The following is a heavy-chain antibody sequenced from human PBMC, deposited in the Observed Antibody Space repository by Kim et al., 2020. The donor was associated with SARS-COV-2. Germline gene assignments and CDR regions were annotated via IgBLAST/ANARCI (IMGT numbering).Heavy chain of an antibody. D-gene: IGHD1-20*01. CDR1: GGSISSGGYS. J-gene: IGHJ5*02. CDR3: ARDEITGTHRWFDP. V-gene: IGHV4-30-2*01. CDR2: IYHSGST. Sequence: SETLSLTCAVSGGSISSGGYSWSWIRQPPGKGLEWIGYIYHSGSTYYSPSLKSRVTISVDRSKNQFSLKLSSVTAADTAVYYCARDEITGTHRWFDPWGQGTLVTVSS.